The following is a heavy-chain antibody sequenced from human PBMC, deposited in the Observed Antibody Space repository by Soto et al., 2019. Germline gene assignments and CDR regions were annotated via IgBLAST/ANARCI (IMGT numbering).Heavy chain of an antibody. V-gene: IGHV2-70*04. Sequence: LRLSCAASGFTFSSYAMSWVRQPPGKALEWLARIDWEDTKLYSTSLKTRLSISKDTSKNQVVLTMTNMDPADTATYYCARAFYGMDVWGPGTTVTVSS. CDR1: GFTFSSYAM. CDR3: ARAFYGMDV. CDR2: IDWEDTK. J-gene: IGHJ6*02.